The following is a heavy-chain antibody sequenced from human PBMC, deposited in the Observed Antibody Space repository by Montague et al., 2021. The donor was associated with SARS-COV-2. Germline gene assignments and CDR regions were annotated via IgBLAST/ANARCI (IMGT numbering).Heavy chain of an antibody. CDR3: ARVRYFDTTFDY. CDR1: GFSLSTSGMC. V-gene: IGHV2-70*20. J-gene: IGHJ4*02. Sequence: PALVKPTQTLTLTCTFSGFSLSTSGMCVSWVRQPPGKALEWLALIYWDDDKFYSTSLKTRLTISKDTSKNQVVLTMTNMDPVDTATYYCARVRYFDTTFDYWGQGTLVTVSS. CDR2: IYWDDDK. D-gene: IGHD3-9*01.